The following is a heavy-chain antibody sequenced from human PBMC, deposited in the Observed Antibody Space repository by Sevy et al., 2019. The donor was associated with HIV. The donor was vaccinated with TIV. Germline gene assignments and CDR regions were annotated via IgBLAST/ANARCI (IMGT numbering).Heavy chain of an antibody. CDR2: IWFDGSNT. J-gene: IGHJ4*02. CDR1: GFTFSTYG. V-gene: IGHV3-33*01. D-gene: IGHD4-17*01. Sequence: GGSLRLSCAASGFTFSTYGMHWVRQAPGKGLEWVALIWFDGSNTYYADSVKGRFTISRDIAKNTLHLQMNSLRAEVTAVYYCARDLEFYDYGDYGPAFMPDYWGQGTLVTVSS. CDR3: ARDLEFYDYGDYGPAFMPDY.